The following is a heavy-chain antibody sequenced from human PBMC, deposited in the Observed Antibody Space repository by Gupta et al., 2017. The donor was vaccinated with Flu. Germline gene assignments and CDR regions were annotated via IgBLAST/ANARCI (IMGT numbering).Heavy chain of an antibody. D-gene: IGHD6-13*01. Sequence: EVQLLESGGGLVQPGGSLRPSCAASGFPFSSYGMGWVRQAPGKGLEWGSSIRGIGGGTAYADSVRGRFTISRDNSKNTLHLQMNSLRVEDTAVDYCAKDNPYSSSWYGDADDWGQGTLVTGSS. V-gene: IGHV3-23*01. CDR1: GFPFSSYG. CDR3: AKDNPYSSSWYGDADD. CDR2: IRGIGGGT. J-gene: IGHJ4*02.